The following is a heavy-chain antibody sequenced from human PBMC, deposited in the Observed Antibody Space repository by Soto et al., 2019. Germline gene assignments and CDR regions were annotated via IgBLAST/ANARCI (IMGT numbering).Heavy chain of an antibody. V-gene: IGHV3-48*03. CDR2: ISSSGSTM. Sequence: EVPLVESGGGLVQPGGSLRLSCAASGFTLSSYEMNWVRQAPGKGLEWVSYISSSGSTMNYADSVTGRFTISRDIAKKSLYLQMNSLRVEDTAVYYCAREVGALDYFDYWGQGSLVTVSS. D-gene: IGHD1-26*01. J-gene: IGHJ4*02. CDR1: GFTLSSYE. CDR3: AREVGALDYFDY.